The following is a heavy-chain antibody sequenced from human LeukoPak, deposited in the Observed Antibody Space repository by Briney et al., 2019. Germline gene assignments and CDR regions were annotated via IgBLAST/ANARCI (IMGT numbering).Heavy chain of an antibody. Sequence: GGSLGLSCAASGFTVSSNYMSWVRQAPGKGLEWVSVIYSGGSTYYADSVKGRFTISRDNSKNTLYLQMNSLRAEDTAVYYCARGVGYPTGYWGQGTLVTVSS. CDR2: IYSGGST. J-gene: IGHJ4*02. V-gene: IGHV3-66*01. CDR3: ARGVGYPTGY. D-gene: IGHD2-8*02. CDR1: GFTVSSNY.